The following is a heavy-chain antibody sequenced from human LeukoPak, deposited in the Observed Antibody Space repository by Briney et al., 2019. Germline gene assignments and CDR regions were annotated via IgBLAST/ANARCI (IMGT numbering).Heavy chain of an antibody. CDR1: GFTFSSYG. J-gene: IGHJ4*02. CDR3: AKGGRESDY. D-gene: IGHD1-26*01. V-gene: IGHV3-23*01. CDR2: ITGSGGST. Sequence: GGSLRLSCAASGFTFSSYGMSWVRQAPGKGLEWVSAITGSGGSTYYTDSVKGRFTISRDTSKNMLYLQMNSLRAEDTAVYYCAKGGRESDYWGQGTLVTVSS.